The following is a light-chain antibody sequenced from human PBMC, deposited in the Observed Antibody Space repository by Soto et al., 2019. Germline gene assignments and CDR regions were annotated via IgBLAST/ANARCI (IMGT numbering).Light chain of an antibody. Sequence: DIQMTQSPSSLSASVGDRVTITCRASQSISSYLNWYQQKPGKAPKLLIYAASILQSGVPSRFSGSGSGTDFTLTISSLQPEDFATYYCQQSYSTSPYTVGQGTKLEIK. CDR2: AAS. J-gene: IGKJ2*01. CDR1: QSISSY. V-gene: IGKV1-39*01. CDR3: QQSYSTSPYT.